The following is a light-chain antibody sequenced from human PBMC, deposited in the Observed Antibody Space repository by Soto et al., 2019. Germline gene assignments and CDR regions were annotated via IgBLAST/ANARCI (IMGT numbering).Light chain of an antibody. J-gene: IGKJ1*01. CDR3: QQYSHWRT. CDR2: DAS. CDR1: QSVSSSY. Sequence: LTQSPGTLSLSPGERAPLSCRASQSVSSSYLAWYQQKPGQAPRLLIYDASNRATGIPARFSGSGSGTEFTLTISSLQSEDFAVYYCQQYSHWRTFGQGTKVDIK. V-gene: IGKV3D-20*02.